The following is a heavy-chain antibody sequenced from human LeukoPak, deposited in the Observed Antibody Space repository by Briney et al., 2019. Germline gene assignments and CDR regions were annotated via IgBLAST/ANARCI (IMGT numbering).Heavy chain of an antibody. CDR3: ARLILRYFDWSPRPYYFDY. J-gene: IGHJ4*02. Sequence: SETLSLTCAVYGGSFSGYYWSWIRQPPGKGLEWIGEINHSGSTNYNPSPKSRVTISVDTSKNQFSLKLSSVTAADTAVYYCARLILRYFDWSPRPYYFDYWGQGTLVTVSS. CDR2: INHSGST. CDR1: GGSFSGYY. D-gene: IGHD3-9*01. V-gene: IGHV4-34*01.